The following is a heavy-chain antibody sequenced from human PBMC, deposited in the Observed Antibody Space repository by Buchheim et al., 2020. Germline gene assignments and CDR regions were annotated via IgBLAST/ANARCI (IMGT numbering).Heavy chain of an antibody. Sequence: EVQLLESGGGLVQPGGSLRLSCAASGFTFSSYAMSWVRQAPGKGLEWVSTLSGTGGSTYYADSVKGRFTISRDNSKNTLYLHMSSLRAEDTAVYYCAKMEGGLTVTMCPDYWGQGTL. CDR2: LSGTGGST. CDR3: AKMEGGLTVTMCPDY. D-gene: IGHD4-17*01. V-gene: IGHV3-23*01. CDR1: GFTFSSYA. J-gene: IGHJ4*02.